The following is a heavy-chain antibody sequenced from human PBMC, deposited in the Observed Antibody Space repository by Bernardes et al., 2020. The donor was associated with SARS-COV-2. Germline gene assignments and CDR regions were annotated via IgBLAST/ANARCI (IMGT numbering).Heavy chain of an antibody. J-gene: IGHJ6*02. V-gene: IGHV4-31*03. CDR2: IYYSGNT. CDR1: GVSINSDGYY. CDR3: AREPRGDSYYYGMDV. D-gene: IGHD2-21*02. Sequence: SETLSLTCTVSGVSINSDGYYWSWLPQHKGKGLEWIGYIYYSGNTYFNPSLKSRVTISRDTSKTQFSLKLNSVTAADTATYYSAREPRGDSYYYGMDVWGQGTTVTVSS.